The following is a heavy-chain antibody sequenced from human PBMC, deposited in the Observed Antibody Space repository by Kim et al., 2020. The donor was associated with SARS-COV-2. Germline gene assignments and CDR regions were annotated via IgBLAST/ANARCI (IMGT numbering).Heavy chain of an antibody. D-gene: IGHD6-25*01. CDR1: GASVSSDSYF. Sequence: SETLSLTCTVSGASVSSDSYFWSWIRQSPGKKLEWIGYIFYTGNTKYNPSLQSRLSISLDASKNQFSLNLHSVTAADSAVYYCARPFAAYDAFDVWGQ. CDR2: IFYTGNT. J-gene: IGHJ3*01. CDR3: ARPFAAYDAFDV. V-gene: IGHV4-61*01.